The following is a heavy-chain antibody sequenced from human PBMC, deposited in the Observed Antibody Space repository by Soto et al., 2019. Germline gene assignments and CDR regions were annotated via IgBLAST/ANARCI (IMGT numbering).Heavy chain of an antibody. CDR3: AAESCQYYDSSGYSCYYYYGMDV. CDR2: IVVGSGNT. Sequence: GASVKVSCKASGFTFTSSAVQWVRQARGQRLEWIGWIVVGSGNTNYAQKFQERVTITRDMSTSTAYMELSSLRSEDTAVHYCAAESCQYYDSSGYSCYYYYGMDVWGKGTKVTVSS. D-gene: IGHD3-22*01. CDR1: GFTFTSSA. J-gene: IGHJ6*04. V-gene: IGHV1-58*01.